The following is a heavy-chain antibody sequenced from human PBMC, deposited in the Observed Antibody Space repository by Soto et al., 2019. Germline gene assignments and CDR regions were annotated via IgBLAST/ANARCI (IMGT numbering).Heavy chain of an antibody. D-gene: IGHD3-10*01. Sequence: SETLSLTCTVSGGSISSYYWSWIRQPPGKGLEWIGYIYYSGSTNYNPSLKSRVTISVDTSKNQFSLKLSSVTAADTAVYYCARDPRGEGYYYGMDVWGQGTTVTV. J-gene: IGHJ6*02. CDR1: GGSISSYY. CDR2: IYYSGST. CDR3: ARDPRGEGYYYGMDV. V-gene: IGHV4-59*01.